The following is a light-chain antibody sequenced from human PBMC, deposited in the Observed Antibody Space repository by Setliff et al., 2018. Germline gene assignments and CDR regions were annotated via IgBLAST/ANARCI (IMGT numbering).Light chain of an antibody. CDR1: QSSSHW. Sequence: DIQMTQSPSTLSASVGDRVTITCRASQSSSHWLAWFQQKPGKAPNLLIYKASTLESGVPPRFSGSGSGTEFTLTISSLQPDDSATYYCQHYNGYPITFGQGTRLEIK. CDR2: KAS. CDR3: QHYNGYPIT. V-gene: IGKV1-5*03. J-gene: IGKJ5*01.